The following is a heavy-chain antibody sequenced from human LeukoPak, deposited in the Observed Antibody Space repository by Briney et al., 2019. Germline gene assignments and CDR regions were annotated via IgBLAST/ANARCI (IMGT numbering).Heavy chain of an antibody. CDR3: ARLNDFWSGYLKYYFDY. CDR1: GYSFTSYW. Sequence: GESLKISCKGSGYSFTSYWIAWVRQMPGKALEWMGIIYPRDSETRYSPSFQGQVTISADKSISTAYLQWSSLKASDTAMYYCARLNDFWSGYLKYYFDYWGLGTLVTVSS. J-gene: IGHJ4*02. D-gene: IGHD3-3*01. V-gene: IGHV5-51*01. CDR2: IYPRDSET.